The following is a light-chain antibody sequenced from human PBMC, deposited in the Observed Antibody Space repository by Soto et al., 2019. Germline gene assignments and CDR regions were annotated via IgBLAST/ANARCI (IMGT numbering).Light chain of an antibody. CDR2: GAS. CDR1: QSVGSN. J-gene: IGKJ1*01. CDR3: QQRRT. V-gene: IGKV3-15*01. Sequence: PSTLSVSPGEIATLSCRASQSVGSNLAWYQQKPGQAPRLLIYGASARATGIPDRFSGSGSGTEFSLTISSLQSEDFAVYYCQQRRTFGQGTKVDI.